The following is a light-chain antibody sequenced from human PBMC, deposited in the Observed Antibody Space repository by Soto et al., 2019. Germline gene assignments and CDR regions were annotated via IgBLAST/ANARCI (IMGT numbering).Light chain of an antibody. CDR3: QKYDSYSWA. CDR2: DAS. CDR1: QSISSW. V-gene: IGKV1-5*01. J-gene: IGKJ1*01. Sequence: DIQMLQSPSTLSASVGASFTITCRASQSISSWLAWYQQKPGKAPKLLIYDASSLESGVPSRFSGSGSGTEFTLTISSLQPDDFATYYCQKYDSYSWAFGHGNKVGIK.